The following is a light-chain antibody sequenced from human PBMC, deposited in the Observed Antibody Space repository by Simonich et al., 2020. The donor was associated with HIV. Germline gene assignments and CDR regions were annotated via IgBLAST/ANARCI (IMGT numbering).Light chain of an antibody. Sequence: QSVLTQPPSVSGAPGQRVTISCTGSSSNIGAGYDVHWYQQLPGTAPKLLIYGNSNRPSGVPDRFSGSKSGTSASLAITGLQAEDEADYYCQSYDSSLSGVFVGGTQLTVL. V-gene: IGLV1-40*01. CDR3: QSYDSSLSGV. CDR1: SSNIGAGYD. J-gene: IGLJ7*01. CDR2: GNS.